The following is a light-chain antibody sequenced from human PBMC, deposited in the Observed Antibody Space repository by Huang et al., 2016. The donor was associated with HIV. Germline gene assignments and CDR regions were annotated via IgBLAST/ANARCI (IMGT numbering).Light chain of an antibody. CDR3: QQYNDWPRT. J-gene: IGKJ1*01. V-gene: IGKV3-15*01. Sequence: DIVMTQSPATLSVSAGERATLSCRASQSVSSSLAWYQPKPGQAPRLLIYGASTRATGVPARFSGSGSGTEFTLTISSLQSEDFAVYYCQQYNDWPRTFGQGTKVEI. CDR1: QSVSSS. CDR2: GAS.